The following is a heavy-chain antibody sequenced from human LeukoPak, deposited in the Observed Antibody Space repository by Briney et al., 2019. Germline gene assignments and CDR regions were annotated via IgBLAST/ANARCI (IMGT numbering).Heavy chain of an antibody. V-gene: IGHV3-11*04. J-gene: IGHJ4*02. CDR1: GFTVSSNY. Sequence: GGSLRLSCAASGFTVSSNYMSWVRQAPGKGLEWVSYISSSGSTIYYADSVKGRFTISRDNAKNSLYLQMNSLRAEDTAVYYCARDPYSSSYNDYWGQGTLVTVSS. CDR3: ARDPYSSSYNDY. D-gene: IGHD6-13*01. CDR2: ISSSGSTI.